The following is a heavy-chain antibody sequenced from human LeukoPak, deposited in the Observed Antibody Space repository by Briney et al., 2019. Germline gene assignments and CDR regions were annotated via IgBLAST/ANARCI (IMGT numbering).Heavy chain of an antibody. D-gene: IGHD4-17*01. J-gene: IGHJ4*02. V-gene: IGHV3-74*01. CDR1: LLTLSKYW. CDR2: IISDGNST. CDR3: ARNGDSTVHFDY. Sequence: GWALSLSRAASLLTLSKYWMHLVRQAPRAGRVWVSRIISDGNSTAYADSVKGRFTISRHIAKNMLFLQINSLRADDRAVYYCARNGDSTVHFDYWGKGSLVTVSS.